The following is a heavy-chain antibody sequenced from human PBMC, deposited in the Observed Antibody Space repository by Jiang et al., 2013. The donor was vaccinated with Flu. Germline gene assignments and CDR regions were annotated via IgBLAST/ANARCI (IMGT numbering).Heavy chain of an antibody. CDR2: ISYDGSNK. Sequence: VQLLESGGGVVQPGRSLRLSCAASGFTFSSYAMHWVRQAPGKGLVWLAVISYDGSNKYHADSVKGRFTISRDNSKNTLYLQMNSLRAEDTAVYYCARARIAVAFDAFDIWGQGTMVTVSS. CDR3: ARARIAVAFDAFDI. D-gene: IGHD6-19*01. J-gene: IGHJ3*02. CDR1: GFTFSSYA. V-gene: IGHV3-30-3*01.